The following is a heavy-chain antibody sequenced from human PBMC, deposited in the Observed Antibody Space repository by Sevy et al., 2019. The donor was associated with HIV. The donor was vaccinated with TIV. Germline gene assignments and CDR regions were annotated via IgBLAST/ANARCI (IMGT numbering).Heavy chain of an antibody. J-gene: IGHJ3*02. CDR1: GFTFTNSA. CDR3: AAEDMTTFGEPLRVFDI. V-gene: IGHV1-58*01. D-gene: IGHD3-16*01. Sequence: ASVKVSCKASGFTFTNSAVQWVRQARGQRLEWLGWIVVGSDNTNYTPEFQDRVTITRDMSKRTAYMELSSLRSEDTAVYYCAAEDMTTFGEPLRVFDIWGQGTTVTVSS. CDR2: IVVGSDNT.